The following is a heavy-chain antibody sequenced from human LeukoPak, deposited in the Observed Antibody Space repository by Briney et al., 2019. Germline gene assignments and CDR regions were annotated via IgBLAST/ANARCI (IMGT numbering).Heavy chain of an antibody. CDR3: AKPYDSSLYTNLDY. Sequence: PGRSLKLSCVASGFTFSTYAMHWVRQAPGKGLEWVIVISYDGSKKYYADSVKGRFTISRDNSKNTLYLQVDSLRPEDTAVYYCAKPYDSSLYTNLDYWGQGTLVTVSS. D-gene: IGHD3-22*01. CDR2: ISYDGSKK. CDR1: GFTFSTYA. J-gene: IGHJ4*02. V-gene: IGHV3-30-3*02.